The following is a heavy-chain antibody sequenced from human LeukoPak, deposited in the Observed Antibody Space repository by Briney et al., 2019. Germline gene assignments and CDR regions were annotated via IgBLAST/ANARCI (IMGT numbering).Heavy chain of an antibody. V-gene: IGHV3-23*01. J-gene: IGHJ4*02. CDR1: GFTFSSYA. D-gene: IGHD6-13*01. Sequence: GGSLRLSCAASGFTFSSYAMSWVRQAPGKGLEWVSAFSGTGVSTYYADSVRGRFTISGDNAKNSLYLQMNSLRAEDTAVYYCAREDSSSWPFDYWGQGTLVTVSS. CDR3: AREDSSSWPFDY. CDR2: FSGTGVST.